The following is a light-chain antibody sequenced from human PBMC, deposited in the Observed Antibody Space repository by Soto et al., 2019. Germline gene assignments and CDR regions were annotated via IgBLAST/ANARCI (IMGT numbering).Light chain of an antibody. Sequence: EIVMTQSPATLFVSPGERATLSCRASQSVSILLAWYQQKPGQAPRLLIDDASTRAAGIPARFNGGGSGTEFTLTISSLQSEDFAVYFCQQYNNWPGTFGQGTKVDIK. V-gene: IGKV3-15*01. CDR3: QQYNNWPGT. CDR2: DAS. CDR1: QSVSIL. J-gene: IGKJ1*01.